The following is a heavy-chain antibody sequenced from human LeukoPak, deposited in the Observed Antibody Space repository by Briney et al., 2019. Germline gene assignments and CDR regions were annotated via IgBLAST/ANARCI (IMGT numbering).Heavy chain of an antibody. J-gene: IGHJ4*02. V-gene: IGHV1-69*05. CDR3: ARGVGATNLDY. D-gene: IGHD1-26*01. CDR1: GGTFSSYA. CDR2: IIPIFGTA. Sequence: ASVKVSRKASGGTFSSYAISWVRQAPGQGLEWMGGIIPIFGTANYAQKFQGRVTITTDESTSTAYMELSSLRSEDTAVYYCARGVGATNLDYWGQGTLVTVSS.